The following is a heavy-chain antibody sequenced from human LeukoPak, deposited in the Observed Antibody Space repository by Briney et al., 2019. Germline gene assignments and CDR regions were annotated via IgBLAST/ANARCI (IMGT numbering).Heavy chain of an antibody. CDR3: ARDQQWLPYEKNYFDY. J-gene: IGHJ4*02. D-gene: IGHD6-19*01. V-gene: IGHV3-7*03. Sequence: PGGSLRLSCEGSAFIFSGHWMNWVRQTPGKGLEWVASIKEDGSERQYVDSVKGRFSISRDNTKGSLFLQLSSLRAEDTAVYYCARDQQWLPYEKNYFDYWGQGTLVTVSS. CDR1: AFIFSGHW. CDR2: IKEDGSER.